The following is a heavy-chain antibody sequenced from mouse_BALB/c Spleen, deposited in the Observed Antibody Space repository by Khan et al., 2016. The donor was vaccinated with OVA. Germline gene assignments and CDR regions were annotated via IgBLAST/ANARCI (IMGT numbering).Heavy chain of an antibody. J-gene: IGHJ1*01. CDR1: GFTFSSYA. Sequence: EVELVESGGGLVKPGGSLKLSCAASGFTFSSYAMSWVRQTPEKRLEWVATISSGGNYTYHPDSVKGRFTISRDNAKNTLYLQMSSLSSEDTAMYYCTRPPITTVVATSYWFFDVWGAGTTVTVSS. CDR2: ISSGGNYT. CDR3: TRPPITTVVATSYWFFDV. D-gene: IGHD1-1*01. V-gene: IGHV5-9-3*01.